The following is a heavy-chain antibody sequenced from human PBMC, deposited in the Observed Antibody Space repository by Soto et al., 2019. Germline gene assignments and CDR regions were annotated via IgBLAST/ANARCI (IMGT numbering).Heavy chain of an antibody. V-gene: IGHV1-69*12. J-gene: IGHJ6*02. CDR1: GGTFSSYA. D-gene: IGHD6-6*01. Sequence: QVQLVQSGAEVKKPGSSVKVSCKASGGTFSSYAISWVLQAPGQGLEWMGGIIPIFGTANYAQKFQGRVTITADESTSTAYMELSSLRSEDTAVYYCASPYSSSFYYYGLDVWCQGTTVTVYS. CDR3: ASPYSSSFYYYGLDV. CDR2: IIPIFGTA.